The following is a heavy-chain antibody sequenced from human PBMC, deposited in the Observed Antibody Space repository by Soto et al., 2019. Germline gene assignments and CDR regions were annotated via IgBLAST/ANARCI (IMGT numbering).Heavy chain of an antibody. CDR3: AKGIVPASIGHYYYMDV. CDR1: GFTFSSYD. D-gene: IGHD2-2*02. CDR2: ISYDGSNK. Sequence: GGSLRLSCAASGFTFSSYDMHWVRQAPGKGLEWVAVISYDGSNKYYADSVKGRFTISRDNSKNTLYLQMNSLRGEDTAVYYCAKGIVPASIGHYYYMDVWGKGTTVTVSS. V-gene: IGHV3-30*18. J-gene: IGHJ6*03.